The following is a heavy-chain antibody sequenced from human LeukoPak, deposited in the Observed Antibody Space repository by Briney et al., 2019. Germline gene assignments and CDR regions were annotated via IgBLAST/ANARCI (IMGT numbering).Heavy chain of an antibody. D-gene: IGHD6-19*01. V-gene: IGHV4-34*01. CDR3: ARGWAVAGTGGFDY. J-gene: IGHJ4*02. CDR2: INHSGST. Sequence: SETLSLTCAVYGGSFSGYYWSWIRQPPGKGLEWIGEINHSGSTNYNPSLKSRVTISVDTSKNQFSLELSSVTAADTAVYYCARGWAVAGTGGFDYWGQGTLVTVSS. CDR1: GGSFSGYY.